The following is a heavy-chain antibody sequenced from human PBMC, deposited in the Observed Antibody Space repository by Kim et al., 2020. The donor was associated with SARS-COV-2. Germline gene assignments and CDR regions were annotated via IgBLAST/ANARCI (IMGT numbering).Heavy chain of an antibody. V-gene: IGHV3-48*02. D-gene: IGHD4-17*01. CDR3: ARIWGSLTSAFDY. J-gene: IGHJ4*02. Sequence: YADSGKGRVTNSRNNATKSLYLQMNSLRDEDTSVYYCARIWGSLTSAFDYWGQGTLVTVSS.